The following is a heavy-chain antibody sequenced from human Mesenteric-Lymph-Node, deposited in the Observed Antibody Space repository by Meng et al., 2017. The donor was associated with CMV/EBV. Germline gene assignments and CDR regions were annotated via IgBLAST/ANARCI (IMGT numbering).Heavy chain of an antibody. CDR2: INPNSGDT. CDR1: GYTFTSYD. V-gene: IGHV1-2*02. Sequence: ASVKVSCKASGYTFTSYDINWVRQAPGQGLEWMGWINPNSGDTNCAQKFQGRVTMTRDTSISTAYMEPNRLSSDDTAVYYCAPRDTGSFDYWGQGTLVTVSS. D-gene: IGHD2-8*02. CDR3: APRDTGSFDY. J-gene: IGHJ4*02.